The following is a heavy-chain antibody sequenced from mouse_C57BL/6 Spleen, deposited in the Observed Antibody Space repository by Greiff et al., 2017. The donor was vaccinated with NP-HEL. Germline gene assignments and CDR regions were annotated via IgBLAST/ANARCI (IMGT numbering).Heavy chain of an antibody. CDR3: ARSPGTGYFDV. D-gene: IGHD3-3*01. J-gene: IGHJ1*03. Sequence: VQLKESGPVLVKPGASVKMSCKASGYTFTDYYMNWVKQSHGKSLEWIGVINPYNGGTSYNQKFKGKATLTVDKSSSTAYMELNSLTSEDSAVYYCARSPGTGYFDVWGTGTTVTVSS. CDR2: INPYNGGT. CDR1: GYTFTDYY. V-gene: IGHV1-19*01.